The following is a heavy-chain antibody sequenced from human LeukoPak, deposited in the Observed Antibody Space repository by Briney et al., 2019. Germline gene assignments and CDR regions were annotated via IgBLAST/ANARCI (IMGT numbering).Heavy chain of an antibody. CDR3: ARVNSNYVGGFDP. J-gene: IGHJ5*02. Sequence: GGSLRLSCAASGFTFSSYWMSWVRQAPGKGLEWVANIKQDGSEKYYVDSVKGRFTISRDNAKNSLYLQMNSLRAEDTAVYYCARVNSNYVGGFDPWGQGTLVTVSS. CDR2: IKQDGSEK. V-gene: IGHV3-7*01. CDR1: GFTFSSYW. D-gene: IGHD4-11*01.